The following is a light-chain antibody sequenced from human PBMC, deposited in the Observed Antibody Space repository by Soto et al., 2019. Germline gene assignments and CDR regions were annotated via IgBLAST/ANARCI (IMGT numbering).Light chain of an antibody. V-gene: IGKV1-5*01. CDR1: QTIGSW. Sequence: DIQMTQSPSTLSASVGDRVTITCRASQTIGSWLAWYQQKPGKGPELLIYDASTLEGGGPSRFSGSGSGTEFSLTITSLQPDDFATFYCQQYSSFARTFGQGTKVVIK. J-gene: IGKJ1*01. CDR3: QQYSSFART. CDR2: DAS.